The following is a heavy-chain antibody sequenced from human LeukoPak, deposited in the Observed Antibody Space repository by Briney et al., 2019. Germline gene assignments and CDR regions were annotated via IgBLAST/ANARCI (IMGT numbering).Heavy chain of an antibody. D-gene: IGHD6-19*01. J-gene: IGHJ4*02. V-gene: IGHV3-23*01. CDR1: GFTFSSYA. CDR3: AKGDVAVVAFDY. Sequence: PGGSLRLSCAASGFTFSSYAMSWVRQAPGKGLEWVSAVSGSGGSTYYADSVKGRFTISRDNSKNTLYLQMNSLRAEDTAVYYCAKGDVAVVAFDYWGQGTLVTVSS. CDR2: VSGSGGST.